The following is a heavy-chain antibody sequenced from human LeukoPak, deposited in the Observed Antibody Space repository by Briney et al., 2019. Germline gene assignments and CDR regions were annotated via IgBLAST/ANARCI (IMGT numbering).Heavy chain of an antibody. Sequence: PSETLSLTCTVSGGSISSGGYYWSWIRQPPGKGLEWIGYIYHSGSTYYNPSLKSRVTMSVDTSKNQFSLKLSSVTAADTAVYYCARDGDFWSGELDVWGKGTTVTVSS. D-gene: IGHD3-3*01. CDR1: GGSISSGGYY. CDR2: IYHSGST. V-gene: IGHV4-30-2*01. CDR3: ARDGDFWSGELDV. J-gene: IGHJ6*04.